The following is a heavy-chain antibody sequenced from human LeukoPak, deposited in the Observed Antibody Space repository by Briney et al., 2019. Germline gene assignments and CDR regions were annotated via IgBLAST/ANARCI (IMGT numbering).Heavy chain of an antibody. CDR2: IYYSGST. J-gene: IGHJ2*01. Sequence: SETLSLTCTVSGGSISSYYWSWIRQPPGKGLEWIGYIYYSGSTNYNPSLKSRDTISVDTSKNQFSLKLSSVTAADTAVYYCARPPSGIAVAGDWYFDLWGRGTLVTVSS. CDR1: GGSISSYY. CDR3: ARPPSGIAVAGDWYFDL. V-gene: IGHV4-59*08. D-gene: IGHD6-19*01.